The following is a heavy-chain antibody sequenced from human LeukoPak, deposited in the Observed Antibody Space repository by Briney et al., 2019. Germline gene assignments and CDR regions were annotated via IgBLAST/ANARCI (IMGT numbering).Heavy chain of an antibody. CDR1: GFTFSSFT. Sequence: GGSLRLSCAASGFTFSSFTMIWVRQAPGKGLEWVSSISHTDDPSHYADSVRGRFSISRDNSKNTLYLQMDSLRAEDTAVYYCARDRLDITVAGTVDYWGQGTRVTVSS. CDR3: ARDRLDITVAGTVDY. J-gene: IGHJ4*02. D-gene: IGHD6-19*01. CDR2: ISHTDDPS. V-gene: IGHV3-48*01.